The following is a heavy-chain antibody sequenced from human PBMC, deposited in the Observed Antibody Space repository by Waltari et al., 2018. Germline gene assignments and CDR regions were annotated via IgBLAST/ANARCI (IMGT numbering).Heavy chain of an antibody. Sequence: QLQLQASGPGLVQPSETLSLTRRVPRGPITSNRPSWAWIRQSPGHGLEWIGTMAYSGATYSSPSLKGRATISRDTSKNQLSLTLGSVTAADTAVYYCATYIGASLGTAAFDVWGQGTMVTVSS. CDR2: MAYSGAT. V-gene: IGHV4-39*01. J-gene: IGHJ3*01. CDR3: ATYIGASLGTAAFDV. CDR1: RGPITSNRPS. D-gene: IGHD5-12*01.